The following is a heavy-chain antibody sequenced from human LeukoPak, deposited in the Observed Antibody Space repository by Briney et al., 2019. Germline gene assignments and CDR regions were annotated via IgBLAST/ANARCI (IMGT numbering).Heavy chain of an antibody. D-gene: IGHD6-19*01. CDR2: ISAYNGNT. CDR3: ARAHTVADLYYFDY. CDR1: GYTFTSYG. V-gene: IGHV1-18*01. Sequence: ASVKVSCKASGYTFTSYGISWVRQAPGQGLEWMGWISAYNGNTNYAQKLQGRVTMTTDTSTSTAYMELRSLRSDDTAVYYCARAHTVADLYYFDYWGQGTLVTVSS. J-gene: IGHJ4*02.